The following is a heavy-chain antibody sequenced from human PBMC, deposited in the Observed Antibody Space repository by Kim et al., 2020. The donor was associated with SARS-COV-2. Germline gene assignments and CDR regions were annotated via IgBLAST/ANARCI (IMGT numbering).Heavy chain of an antibody. J-gene: IGHJ4*02. CDR3: AREAHDYDSSGYITY. CDR1: GGSFSGYY. D-gene: IGHD3-22*01. Sequence: SETLSLTCAVYGGSFSGYYWSWIRQPPGKGLEWIGEINHSGSTNYNPSLKSRVTISVDTSKNQFSLKLSSVTAADTAVYYCAREAHDYDSSGYITYWGQG. CDR2: INHSGST. V-gene: IGHV4-34*01.